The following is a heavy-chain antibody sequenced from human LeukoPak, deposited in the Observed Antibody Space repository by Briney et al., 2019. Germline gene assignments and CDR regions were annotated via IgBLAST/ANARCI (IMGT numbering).Heavy chain of an antibody. CDR3: ARAGRGYSYGTFDY. Sequence: SQTLSLTCAVSGGSISSGGYSWSWIRQPPGKGLEWIGYIYYSGSTNYNPSLKSRVTISVDTSKNQFSLKLSSVTAADTAVYYCARAGRGYSYGTFDYWGQGTLVTVSS. D-gene: IGHD5-18*01. J-gene: IGHJ4*02. V-gene: IGHV4-61*08. CDR2: IYYSGST. CDR1: GGSISSGGYS.